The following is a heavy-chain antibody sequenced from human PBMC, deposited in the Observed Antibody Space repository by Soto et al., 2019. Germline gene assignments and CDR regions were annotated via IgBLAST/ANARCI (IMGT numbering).Heavy chain of an antibody. Sequence: GASVKVSCKASGYTFTSYDINWVRQATGQGLEWMGWMSPNSGNTGYAQKFQGRVTMTRNTSISTAYMELSSLRSEDTAVYYCARSPRSDFWSGYYTYYYYYYGMDVWGQGTTVTVSS. D-gene: IGHD3-3*01. V-gene: IGHV1-8*01. J-gene: IGHJ6*02. CDR2: MSPNSGNT. CDR1: GYTFTSYD. CDR3: ARSPRSDFWSGYYTYYYYYYGMDV.